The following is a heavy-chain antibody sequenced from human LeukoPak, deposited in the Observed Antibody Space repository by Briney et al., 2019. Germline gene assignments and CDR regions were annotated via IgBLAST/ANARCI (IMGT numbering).Heavy chain of an antibody. CDR3: AKQPDWGPAFDI. D-gene: IGHD1-14*01. CDR2: ISYDGSNK. CDR1: GFTFSSYG. J-gene: IGHJ3*02. V-gene: IGHV3-30*18. Sequence: PGGSLRLSCAASGFTFSSYGMHWVRQAPGKGLEWVAVISYDGSNKYYADSVKGRFTISRDNSKNTLYLQMNSLRAEDTAVYYCAKQPDWGPAFDIWGQGTMVTVSS.